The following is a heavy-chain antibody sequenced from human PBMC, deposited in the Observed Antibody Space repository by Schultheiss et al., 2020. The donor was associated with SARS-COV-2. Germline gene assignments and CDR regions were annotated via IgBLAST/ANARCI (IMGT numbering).Heavy chain of an antibody. CDR1: GGSFSGYY. CDR3: AVVNDYSNYLVAFDI. V-gene: IGHV4-34*01. Sequence: SETLSLTCAVYGGSFSGYYWSWIRQPPGKGLEWIGEINHSGSTNYNPSLKSRVTISVDTSKNQFSLKLSSVTAADTAVYYCAVVNDYSNYLVAFDIWGQGTMVTVSS. CDR2: INHSGST. D-gene: IGHD4-11*01. J-gene: IGHJ3*02.